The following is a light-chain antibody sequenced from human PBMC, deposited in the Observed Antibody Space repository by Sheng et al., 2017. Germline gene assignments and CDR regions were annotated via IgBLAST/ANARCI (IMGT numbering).Light chain of an antibody. CDR2: GAS. J-gene: IGKJ1*01. CDR1: QSVSSY. V-gene: IGKV3-20*01. CDR3: QQYGSSPGT. Sequence: EIVLTQSPGTLSLSPGERATLSCRASQSVSSYLAWYQQKSGQAPRLLIYGASSRATGIPDRFSGSGSGTDFTLTITRLEPEDFAVYYCQQYGSSPGTFGQGTKVDIK.